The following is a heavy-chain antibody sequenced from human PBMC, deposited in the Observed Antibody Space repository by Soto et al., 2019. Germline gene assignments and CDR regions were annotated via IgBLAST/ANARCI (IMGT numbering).Heavy chain of an antibody. J-gene: IGHJ3*02. CDR3: AIIMTHSDSFDI. CDR1: GYTFGGFY. Sequence: GPSVKVSCKASGYTFGGFYIHWMRQAPGQGLEWVGSINSNSGATTYAQKFQDSVAMTRDTSVSTAYMDLNRLTSDDTAIYYCAIIMTHSDSFDIWGQGTMVTVSS. CDR2: INSNSGAT. D-gene: IGHD3-16*01. V-gene: IGHV1-2*04.